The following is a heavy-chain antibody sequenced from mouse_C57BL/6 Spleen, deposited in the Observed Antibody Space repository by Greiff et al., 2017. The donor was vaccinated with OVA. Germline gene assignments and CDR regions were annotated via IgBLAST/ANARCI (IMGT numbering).Heavy chain of an antibody. V-gene: IGHV1-22*01. Sequence: EVKLQESGPELVKPGASVKMSCKASGYTFTDYNMHWVKQSHGKSLEWIGYINPNNGGTSYNQKFKGKATLTVNKSSSTAYMELRSLTSEDSAVYYCARANWGFDYWGQGTTLTVSS. D-gene: IGHD4-1*01. CDR2: INPNNGGT. CDR1: GYTFTDYN. J-gene: IGHJ2*01. CDR3: ARANWGFDY.